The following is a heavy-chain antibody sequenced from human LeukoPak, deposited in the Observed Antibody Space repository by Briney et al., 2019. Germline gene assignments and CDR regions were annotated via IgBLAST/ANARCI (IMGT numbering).Heavy chain of an antibody. CDR2: IYTGDSDT. Sequence: GESLKISCKGSGYTFSSYWIGWVRQMPGKGLEWMGIIYTGDSDTRYSPSLQGRLTISVDTSIGTAYLQWSSLKASDTAIYDCARQNDFRLDYWGQGTLVTVSS. CDR3: ARQNDFRLDY. V-gene: IGHV5-51*01. CDR1: GYTFSSYW. J-gene: IGHJ4*02. D-gene: IGHD3-3*01.